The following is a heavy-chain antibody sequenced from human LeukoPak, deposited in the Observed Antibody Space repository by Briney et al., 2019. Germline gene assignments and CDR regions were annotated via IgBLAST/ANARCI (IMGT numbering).Heavy chain of an antibody. V-gene: IGHV1-46*01. D-gene: IGHD6-13*01. Sequence: GASVKVSCKASGYTFTNYYMHWVRQAPGQGLEWVGIINPSGGGASYAQEFQGRVTMTRDTSTSTVYMELNSLGSDDTAVYYCASGQLRIAAAGTQGLPTHWGQETLVTVSS. CDR2: INPSGGGA. CDR1: GYTFTNYY. CDR3: ASGQLRIAAAGTQGLPTH. J-gene: IGHJ4*02.